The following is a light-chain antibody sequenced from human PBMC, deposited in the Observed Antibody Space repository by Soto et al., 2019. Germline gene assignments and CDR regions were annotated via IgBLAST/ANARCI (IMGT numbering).Light chain of an antibody. Sequence: DLQMTQSPSSLSASVGARVTITCRASQDIGYSLSWFQQRPGKAPKSLIYAAATLQSGVPSKFSGSGSGTHFTLTISSLQPEDFGTYYCQQYNSDPRTFGQGTKVEIK. V-gene: IGKV1-16*02. J-gene: IGKJ1*01. CDR2: AAA. CDR3: QQYNSDPRT. CDR1: QDIGYS.